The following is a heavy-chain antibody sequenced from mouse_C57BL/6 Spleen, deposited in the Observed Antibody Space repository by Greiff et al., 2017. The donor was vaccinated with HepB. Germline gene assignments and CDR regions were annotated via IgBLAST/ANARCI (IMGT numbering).Heavy chain of an antibody. Sequence: VQVVESGPELVKPGASVKISCKASGYAFSSSWMNWVKQRPGKGLEWIGRIYPGDGDTNYNGKFKGKATLTADKSSSTAYMQLSSLTSEDSAVYFCAREDYYGSPVAYWGQGTLVTVSA. CDR1: GYAFSSSW. CDR2: IYPGDGDT. CDR3: AREDYYGSPVAY. D-gene: IGHD1-1*01. V-gene: IGHV1-82*01. J-gene: IGHJ3*01.